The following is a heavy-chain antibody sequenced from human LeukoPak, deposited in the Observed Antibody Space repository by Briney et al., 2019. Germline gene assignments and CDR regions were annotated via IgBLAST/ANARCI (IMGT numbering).Heavy chain of an antibody. D-gene: IGHD2-21*01. CDR1: GFTFSSYA. CDR2: ISYDGSNK. Sequence: GGSLRLSCAASGFTFSSYAMHWVRQAPGKGLEWVAVISYDGSNKYYADSVKGRFTISRDNSKNTLYLQMNSLRAEDTAVYYCARGFDCGGDCFDYWGQGTLVTVSS. J-gene: IGHJ4*02. CDR3: ARGFDCGGDCFDY. V-gene: IGHV3-30-3*01.